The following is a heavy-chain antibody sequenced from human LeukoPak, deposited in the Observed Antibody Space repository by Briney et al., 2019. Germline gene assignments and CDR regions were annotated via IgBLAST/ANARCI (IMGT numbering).Heavy chain of an antibody. J-gene: IGHJ6*02. Sequence: GGSLRLSCAASGFTFSSYAMSWVRQAPGKGLEWVSAISGSGGSTYYADSVKGRFTISRDNSKNTLYLQMNSLRAEDTAVYYCARDYRSLSYGRAIYYYYGMDVWGQGTTVTVSS. CDR3: ARDYRSLSYGRAIYYYYGMDV. D-gene: IGHD5-18*01. V-gene: IGHV3-23*01. CDR2: ISGSGGST. CDR1: GFTFSSYA.